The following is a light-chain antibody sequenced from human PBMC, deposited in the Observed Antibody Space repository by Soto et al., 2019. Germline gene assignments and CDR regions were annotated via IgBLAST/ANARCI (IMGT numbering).Light chain of an antibody. J-gene: IGLJ1*01. V-gene: IGLV2-14*01. CDR2: NNN. CDR1: TSDVGGFNY. CDR3: AAWDDSLNGYV. Sequence: QSVLTQPASVSGSPGQSITISCTGTTSDVGGFNYVSWFQKHPGKAPKLLIYNNNQRPSGVPDRFSGSKSGTSASLAISGLQSEDEADYYCAAWDDSLNGYVFGTGTKVTVL.